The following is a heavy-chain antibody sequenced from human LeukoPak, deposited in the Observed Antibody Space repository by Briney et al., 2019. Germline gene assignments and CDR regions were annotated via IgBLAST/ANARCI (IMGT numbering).Heavy chain of an antibody. CDR1: GFTFSSYE. CDR3: ARAVGYSGFSDY. D-gene: IGHD5-12*01. Sequence: GGSLRLSCAASGFTFSSYEMNWVRQAPGKGLEWVSYISSSGSTIYYADSVRGRFTISRDNAKNSLYLQMNSLRAEDTAVYYCARAVGYSGFSDYWGQGTLVTVSS. V-gene: IGHV3-48*03. CDR2: ISSSGSTI. J-gene: IGHJ4*02.